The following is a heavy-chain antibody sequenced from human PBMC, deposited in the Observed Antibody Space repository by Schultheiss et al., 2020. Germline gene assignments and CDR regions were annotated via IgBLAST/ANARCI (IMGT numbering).Heavy chain of an antibody. Sequence: GGSLRLSFAASGFTFDDYAMHWVRQAPGKGLEWVSGISWNSGSIGYADSVKGRFTISRDDSKNTLYLQMNSLKTEDTAVYYCTTSVNYYGMDVWGQGTTVTVSS. J-gene: IGHJ6*02. CDR2: ISWNSGSI. CDR1: GFTFDDYA. V-gene: IGHV3-9*01. CDR3: TTSVNYYGMDV. D-gene: IGHD5/OR15-5a*01.